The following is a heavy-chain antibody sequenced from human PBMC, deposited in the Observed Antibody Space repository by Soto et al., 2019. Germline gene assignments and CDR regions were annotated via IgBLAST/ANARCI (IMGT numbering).Heavy chain of an antibody. D-gene: IGHD2-8*02. CDR3: VGGRGRLVGFDY. CDR2: IHFSGST. CDR1: GGSINSGAYY. V-gene: IGHV4-31*03. Sequence: SETLSLTCTVSGGSINSGAYYWNWIRQHPGKGLEWIGYIHFSGSTYYNPSLKSRVAMSVDTSKKQFSLRLTSVTAADTAVYYCVGGRGRLVGFDYWGQGTLVTVSS. J-gene: IGHJ4*02.